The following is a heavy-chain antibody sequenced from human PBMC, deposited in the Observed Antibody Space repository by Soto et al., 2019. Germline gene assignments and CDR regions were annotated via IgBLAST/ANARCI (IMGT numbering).Heavy chain of an antibody. V-gene: IGHV1-2*06. Sequence: APVKVACKASGYPFTGYYMHGVRQAPGQGLEWMGRTNPNSGGTNYAQKFQGRVTMTRATSISTAYMELSRLRSDDTAVYYCARGVGYCSGGSCYSGKRNDACDIWGQGTMVTVSS. CDR2: TNPNSGGT. CDR3: ARGVGYCSGGSCYSGKRNDACDI. D-gene: IGHD2-15*01. J-gene: IGHJ3*02. CDR1: GYPFTGYY.